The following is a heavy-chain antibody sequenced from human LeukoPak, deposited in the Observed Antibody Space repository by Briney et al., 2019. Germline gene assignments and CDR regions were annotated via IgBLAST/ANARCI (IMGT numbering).Heavy chain of an antibody. CDR1: GFTFSSYA. CDR2: ITGSGGST. V-gene: IGHV3-23*01. J-gene: IGHJ6*02. CDR3: AKDRGPKPVDAYYYYGMDV. D-gene: IGHD2-8*01. Sequence: GGSLSLSCAVSGFTFSSYAMRWVRQAPGKGREWVSAITGSGGSTYHADSVTGRFTISRDHSTNTLYLQMNSLRAEDTAVYYGAKDRGPKPVDAYYYYGMDVWGQGTTVTVSS.